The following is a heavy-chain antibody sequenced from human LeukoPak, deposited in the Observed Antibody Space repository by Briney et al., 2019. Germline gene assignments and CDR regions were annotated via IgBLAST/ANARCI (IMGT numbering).Heavy chain of an antibody. CDR1: AGSFSGYY. CDR2: INHRGII. Sequence: SEILSLTCAVYAGSFSGYYWSWIRQPPGKGLEWIGGINHRGIIDYNPSLKSRVTISVDTSKNHFSLKLSSVTAADTAVYYCARGFCSSTSCDASDAFDVWGQGTMVTVSS. V-gene: IGHV4-34*01. J-gene: IGHJ3*01. D-gene: IGHD2-2*01. CDR3: ARGFCSSTSCDASDAFDV.